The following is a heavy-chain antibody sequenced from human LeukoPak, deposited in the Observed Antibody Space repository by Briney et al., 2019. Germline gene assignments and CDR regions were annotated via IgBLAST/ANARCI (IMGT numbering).Heavy chain of an antibody. CDR1: GYTFTSYG. V-gene: IGHV1-18*01. Sequence: ASVKVSCKASGYTFTSYGISWVRQAPGQGLEWMGWISAYNGNTNYAQKFQGRVTMTTDTSTSTAYMELRSLRSDDTAVYYCERDGPLSGSYPGPWFDPWGQGTLVTVSS. J-gene: IGHJ5*02. D-gene: IGHD1-26*01. CDR3: ERDGPLSGSYPGPWFDP. CDR2: ISAYNGNT.